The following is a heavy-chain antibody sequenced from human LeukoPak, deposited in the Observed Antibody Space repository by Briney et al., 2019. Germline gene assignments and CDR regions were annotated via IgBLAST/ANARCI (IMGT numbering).Heavy chain of an antibody. Sequence: SVKVSCKASGGTFSSYAISWVRQAPGQGLEWMGGIIPIFGTANYAQKFQGRVTITADESTSTAYMELSSLRSEGTAVYYCARVRADRDGYNYPDYWGQGTLVTVSS. J-gene: IGHJ4*02. CDR1: GGTFSSYA. CDR2: IIPIFGTA. V-gene: IGHV1-69*01. D-gene: IGHD5-24*01. CDR3: ARVRADRDGYNYPDY.